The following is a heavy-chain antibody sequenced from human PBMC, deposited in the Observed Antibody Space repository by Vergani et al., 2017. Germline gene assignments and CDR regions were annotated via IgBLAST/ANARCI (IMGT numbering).Heavy chain of an antibody. CDR1: GGSISRTSYY. J-gene: IGHJ2*01. D-gene: IGHD3-16*01. V-gene: IGHV4-39*01. Sequence: QLQLQESGPGLVKPSETLSLTCSVSGGSISRTSYYWGWIRQSPGKGLEWIGSINYVGRTYYIPSLQSRATVFVDTSKNQFSLNLTSVTAADTAVYYCARARGDNWYFDLWGRGTLVTVSS. CDR2: INYVGRT. CDR3: ARARGDNWYFDL.